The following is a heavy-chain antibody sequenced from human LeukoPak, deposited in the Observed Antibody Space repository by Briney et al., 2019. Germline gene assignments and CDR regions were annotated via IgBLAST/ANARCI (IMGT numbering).Heavy chain of an antibody. Sequence: GGSLRLSCAASGFTFSSYWMLWVRQAPGKGLEWISYIGISSGNTKYADSVKGRFTISRDKARNSLYLQMNSLRAEDTAVYYCARDGGGIAAAGTDWFDPWGQGTLVTVSS. CDR2: IGISSGNT. V-gene: IGHV3-48*01. CDR3: ARDGGGIAAAGTDWFDP. J-gene: IGHJ5*02. D-gene: IGHD6-13*01. CDR1: GFTFSSYW.